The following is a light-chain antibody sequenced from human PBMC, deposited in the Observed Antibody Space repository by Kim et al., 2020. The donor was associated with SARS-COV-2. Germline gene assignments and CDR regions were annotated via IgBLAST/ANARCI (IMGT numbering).Light chain of an antibody. Sequence: EIAMTQSPATLSVSPGERATLSCRASQNVNSNLVWYQQKPGQAPRLLIYGASAMATGIPDRFSGSGSGTEFTLTIRSLQPEDFAIYYCQQYNNWPRTFGGGTKVDIK. V-gene: IGKV3-15*01. J-gene: IGKJ4*01. CDR1: QNVNSN. CDR2: GAS. CDR3: QQYNNWPRT.